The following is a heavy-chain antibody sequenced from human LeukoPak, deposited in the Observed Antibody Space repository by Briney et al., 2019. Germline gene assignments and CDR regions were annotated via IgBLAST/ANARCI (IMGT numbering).Heavy chain of an antibody. Sequence: SETLSLTCGVYGGSFSGYYWSWIRQSPGKGLEWVAEINHRGSTNYNPSLKSRVTISVDTSKNQFSLKLSSVTAADTAVYYCAREYDSSGYPGYNWFGPWGQGTLVTVSS. D-gene: IGHD3-22*01. CDR1: GGSFSGYY. J-gene: IGHJ5*02. V-gene: IGHV4-34*09. CDR3: AREYDSSGYPGYNWFGP. CDR2: INHRGST.